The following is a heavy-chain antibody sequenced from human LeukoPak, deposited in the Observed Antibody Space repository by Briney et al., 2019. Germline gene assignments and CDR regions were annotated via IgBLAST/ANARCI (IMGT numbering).Heavy chain of an antibody. Sequence: KPGGSLRLSCAASGFTFSDYYMNWIRQAPGKGLEWVSYISTSGSSIYYADSVKGRFTISRDNAKSSLYLQVNSLRAEDTAVYYCAKRIQSAMAMGYWGQGTLVTVSS. CDR1: GFTFSDYY. CDR3: AKRIQSAMAMGY. D-gene: IGHD5-18*01. J-gene: IGHJ4*02. V-gene: IGHV3-11*04. CDR2: ISTSGSSI.